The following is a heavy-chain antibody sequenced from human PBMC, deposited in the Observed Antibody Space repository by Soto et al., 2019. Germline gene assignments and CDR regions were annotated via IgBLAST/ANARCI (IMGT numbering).Heavy chain of an antibody. V-gene: IGHV4-61*01. Sequence: TSETLSLTCTVSGGSVSSGSYYWSWIRQPPGKGLEWIGYIYYSGSTNYNPSLKSRVTISVDTSKNQFSLKLSSVTAADTAVYYCARGVRGYSGYDYDYWGQGTLVTVSS. CDR2: IYYSGST. CDR3: ARGVRGYSGYDYDY. D-gene: IGHD5-12*01. J-gene: IGHJ4*02. CDR1: GGSVSSGSYY.